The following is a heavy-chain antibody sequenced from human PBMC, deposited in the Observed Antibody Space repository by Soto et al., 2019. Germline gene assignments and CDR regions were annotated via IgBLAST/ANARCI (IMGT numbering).Heavy chain of an antibody. Sequence: GESLKISCKGSGYSFTSYWIAWVRQRPGKSLEWMGIIYPGDSDTRYSPSFQGQVTISADRSINTAYLQWSNLRASDSAIYYCARHVRATQFDSWGQGTLVTVSS. D-gene: IGHD2-15*01. V-gene: IGHV5-51*01. CDR1: GYSFTSYW. CDR3: ARHVRATQFDS. J-gene: IGHJ4*02. CDR2: IYPGDSDT.